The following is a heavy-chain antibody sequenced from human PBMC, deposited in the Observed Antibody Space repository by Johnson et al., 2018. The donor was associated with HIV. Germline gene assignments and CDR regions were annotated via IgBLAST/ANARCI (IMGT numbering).Heavy chain of an antibody. Sequence: EVQLVESGGDLVQPGGSLRLSCVGSGFTFSTNWMLWVRQAPGKGLVWVSRINSDGSSTSYAESVKGRFTISRDNAKNTLYLQMDSLGAEDTAVYYCARVQLLADDVFNIWGQGTMVTVSS. CDR1: GFTFSTNW. J-gene: IGHJ3*02. V-gene: IGHV3-74*01. D-gene: IGHD3-10*01. CDR3: ARVQLLADDVFNI. CDR2: INSDGSST.